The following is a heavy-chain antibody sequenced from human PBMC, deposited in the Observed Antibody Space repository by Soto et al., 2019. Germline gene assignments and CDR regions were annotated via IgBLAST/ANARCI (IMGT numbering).Heavy chain of an antibody. D-gene: IGHD2-15*01. CDR2: INPNSGGT. V-gene: IGHV1-2*02. J-gene: IGHJ4*02. CDR3: ARDFGRVGAPRYYFDY. Sequence: ASVKVSFKASGYTFTGYYMHWVRQAPGQGLEWMGCINPNSGGTNYAQKYEGRVTMTSNTSISTAYMELSRLRCDDTAVYYCARDFGRVGAPRYYFDYWGQGTLVTVSS. CDR1: GYTFTGYY.